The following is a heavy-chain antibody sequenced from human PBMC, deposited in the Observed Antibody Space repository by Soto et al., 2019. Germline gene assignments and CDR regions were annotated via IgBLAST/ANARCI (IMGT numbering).Heavy chain of an antibody. Sequence: QITLKESGPTLVKPTQTLTLTCTFSGFSLSASGVGVGWIRQPPGKPLEWLALIYWDDTQRYSPSLKSRLTIPRDTSRNQVVLTMTNMDPVDTATFYCARFTTILDFDHWGQGTPVTVSS. CDR3: ARFTTILDFDH. D-gene: IGHD3-22*01. V-gene: IGHV2-5*02. CDR2: IYWDDTQ. CDR1: GFSLSASGVG. J-gene: IGHJ4*02.